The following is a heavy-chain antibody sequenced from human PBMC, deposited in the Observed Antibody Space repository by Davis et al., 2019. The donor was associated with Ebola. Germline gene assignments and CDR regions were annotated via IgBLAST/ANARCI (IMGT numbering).Heavy chain of an antibody. CDR1: GFTFSTYG. CDR2: IWYDGSNK. J-gene: IGHJ6*04. V-gene: IGHV3-33*01. Sequence: PGGSLRLSCAASGFTFSTYGMHWVRQAPGKGLEWVAVIWYDGSNKYYADSVKGRFTISRDNSKNTLYLQMNSLRAEETAVYYCARGGDIVVVVAATDYYGMDVWGKGTTVTVSS. CDR3: ARGGDIVVVVAATDYYGMDV. D-gene: IGHD2-15*01.